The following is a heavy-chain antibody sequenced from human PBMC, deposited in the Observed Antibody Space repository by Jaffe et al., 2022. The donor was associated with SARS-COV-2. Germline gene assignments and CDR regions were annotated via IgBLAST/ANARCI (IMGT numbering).Heavy chain of an antibody. Sequence: QVQLQQWGAGLLKPSETLSLTCAVYGGSFSGYYWSWIRQPPGKGLEWIGEINHSGSTNYNPSLKSRVTISVDTSKNQFSLKLSSVTAADTAVYYCARVKRGGPGIVVVPAATSHNYYYYYMDVWGKGTTVTVSS. D-gene: IGHD2-2*01. CDR1: GGSFSGYY. CDR3: ARVKRGGPGIVVVPAATSHNYYYYYMDV. J-gene: IGHJ6*03. CDR2: INHSGST. V-gene: IGHV4-34*01.